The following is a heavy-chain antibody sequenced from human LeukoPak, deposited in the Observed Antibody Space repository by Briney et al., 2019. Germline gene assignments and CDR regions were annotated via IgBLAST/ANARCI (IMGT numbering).Heavy chain of an antibody. Sequence: SETLSLTCTVSGGSISSSSYYWGWIRQPPGKGLEWIGYIYYSGSTYYNPSLKSRVTISVDTSKNQFSLKLSSVTAADTAVYYCATNTAMATLYFDYWGQGTLVTVSS. CDR3: ATNTAMATLYFDY. D-gene: IGHD5-18*01. CDR2: IYYSGST. V-gene: IGHV4-31*03. CDR1: GGSISSSSYY. J-gene: IGHJ4*02.